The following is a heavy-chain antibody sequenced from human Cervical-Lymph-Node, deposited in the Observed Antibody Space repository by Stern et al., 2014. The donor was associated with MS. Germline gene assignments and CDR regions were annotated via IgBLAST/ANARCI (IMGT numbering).Heavy chain of an antibody. CDR2: IYWDDDA. CDR1: GFSLTSNGVG. J-gene: IGHJ4*02. CDR3: AHRYGWGMHMDSSGYNLLPLYFDY. D-gene: IGHD3-22*01. V-gene: IGHV2-5*02. Sequence: QVTLRESGPTLVKPTQTLTLTCTFSGFSLTSNGVGVGWIRQPPGEALEWLALIYWDDDAHYSPSLKSRLSITKDTSRNQVVLTMTDMDPADTGTYYCAHRYGWGMHMDSSGYNLLPLYFDYWGQGTLVTVSS.